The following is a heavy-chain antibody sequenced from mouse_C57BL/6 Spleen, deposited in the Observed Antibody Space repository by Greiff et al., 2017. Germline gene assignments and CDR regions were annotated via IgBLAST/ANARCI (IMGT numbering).Heavy chain of an antibody. CDR1: GFSLTSYG. Sequence: LVAPSQSLSITCTVSGFSLTSYGVHWVRQPPGKGLEWLVVIWSDGSTTYNSALKSRLSISKDNSKSQVFLKMNSLQTDDTAMYYCARHGDYSNYEAWFAYWGQGTLVTVSA. CDR2: IWSDGST. V-gene: IGHV2-6-2*01. J-gene: IGHJ3*01. D-gene: IGHD2-5*01. CDR3: ARHGDYSNYEAWFAY.